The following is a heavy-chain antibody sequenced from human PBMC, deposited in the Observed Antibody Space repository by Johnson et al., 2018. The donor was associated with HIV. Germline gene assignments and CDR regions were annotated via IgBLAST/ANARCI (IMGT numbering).Heavy chain of an antibody. CDR1: GFTFSSFA. V-gene: IGHV3-30-3*01. CDR2: ISYDGSNK. CDR3: ARGSGGIVGAQDI. Sequence: QVQLVESGGGVVKPGTSLRLSCAASGFTFSSFAMHWVRQAPGKGLEWMAFISYDGSNKYFTDSVRGRFTISRDNSKNTLYLQMNSLRAEDTAVYYCARGSGGIVGAQDIWGQGTMVTVSS. D-gene: IGHD1-26*01. J-gene: IGHJ3*02.